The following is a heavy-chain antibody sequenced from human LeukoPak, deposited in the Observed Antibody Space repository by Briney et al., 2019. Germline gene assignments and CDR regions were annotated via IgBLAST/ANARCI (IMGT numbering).Heavy chain of an antibody. CDR3: AKDLNWNPLCLDY. V-gene: IGHV3-23*01. CDR2: ISGSGGST. D-gene: IGHD1-20*01. J-gene: IGHJ4*02. Sequence: GGSLRLSCAASGFTFSNYAINWVRQATGKGLEWVSAISGSGGSTYYADSVKGRFTISRDNSKNTLYLQMNSLRVEDTAVYYCAKDLNWNPLCLDYWGQGTLVTVSS. CDR1: GFTFSNYA.